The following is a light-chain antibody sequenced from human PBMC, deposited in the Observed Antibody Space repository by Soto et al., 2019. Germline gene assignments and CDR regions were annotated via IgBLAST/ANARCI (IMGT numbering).Light chain of an antibody. J-gene: IGLJ2*01. CDR3: CSYAPNNTWI. CDR2: EVN. CDR1: NTDIGGYVY. Sequence: QSALTQPASVSGSPGQSITISCSGTNTDIGGYVYVSWYQQHPGKAPKLIIYEVNDRPSGISSRFSASKSANTASLTISGLQPDDEAHYYCCSYAPNNTWIFGGGTKLTVL. V-gene: IGLV2-14*01.